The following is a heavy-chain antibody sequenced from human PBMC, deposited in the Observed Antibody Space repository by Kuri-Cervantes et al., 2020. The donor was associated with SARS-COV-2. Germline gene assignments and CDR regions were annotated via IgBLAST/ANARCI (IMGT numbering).Heavy chain of an antibody. CDR2: INHSGST. J-gene: IGHJ5*02. CDR3: ARGSPEYWFDP. CDR1: GGSISSYY. V-gene: IGHV4-34*01. Sequence: SETLSLTCTVSGGSISSYYWSWIRQPPGKGLEWIGEINHSGSTNYNPSLKSRVTISVDTSKNQFSLKLSSVTAADTAVYYCARGSPEYWFDPWGQGTLVTVSS.